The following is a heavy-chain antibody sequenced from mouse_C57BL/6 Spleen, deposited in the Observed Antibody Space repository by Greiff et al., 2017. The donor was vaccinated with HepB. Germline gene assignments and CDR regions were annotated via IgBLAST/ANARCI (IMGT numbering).Heavy chain of an antibody. CDR2: IRLKSDNYAT. V-gene: IGHV6-3*01. Sequence: EVKLEESGGGLVQPGGSMKLSCVASGFTFSNYWMNWVRQSPEKGLEWVAQIRLKSDNYATHYAESVKGRFTISRDDSKSSVYLQMNNLRAEDTGIYYCTRSMVTTRGTWFAYWGQGTLVTVSA. D-gene: IGHD2-2*01. CDR1: GFTFSNYW. J-gene: IGHJ3*01. CDR3: TRSMVTTRGTWFAY.